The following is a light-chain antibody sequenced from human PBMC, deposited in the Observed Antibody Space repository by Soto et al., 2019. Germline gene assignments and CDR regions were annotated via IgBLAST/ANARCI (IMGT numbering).Light chain of an antibody. J-gene: IGLJ3*02. V-gene: IGLV2-14*01. Sequence: QSALTQPASVTGSPGQSITISCTGTTSDVGGYDRVSWFQQYPGTAPKLMIYEVTNRPSGVSDRFSGSKSVNTASLTISGLQPEDEADYSCSSYTIKNTWVFGGGTKLTVL. CDR2: EVT. CDR1: TSDVGGYDR. CDR3: SSYTIKNTWV.